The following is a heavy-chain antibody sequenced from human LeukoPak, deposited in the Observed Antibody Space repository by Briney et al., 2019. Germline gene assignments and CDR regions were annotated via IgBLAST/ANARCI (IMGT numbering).Heavy chain of an antibody. V-gene: IGHV1-46*02. Sequence: VSSVKVSCKASGYTFNSYYMHWVLQAPGQGHEWMGIINPSGGSTSYAQKFQGRVTMTRDPSTSTVYMELSTQRYLDTAAYHCAREDYGDLYYFDDWVQGTMVTVSS. CDR2: INPSGGST. CDR1: GYTFNSYY. D-gene: IGHD4-17*01. J-gene: IGHJ4*02. CDR3: AREDYGDLYYFDD.